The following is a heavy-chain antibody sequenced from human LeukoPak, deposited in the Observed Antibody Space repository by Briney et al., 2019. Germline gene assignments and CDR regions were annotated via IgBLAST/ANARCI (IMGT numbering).Heavy chain of an antibody. CDR3: ARGKHYDSTEFDY. D-gene: IGHD3-22*01. J-gene: IGHJ4*02. Sequence: GGSLRLSCAASGFTFSSYSMNWVRQAPGKGLEWVSSISSSSSYIYYADSVKGRFTISRDNAKNSLYLQMNSLRAEDTAVYYCARGKHYDSTEFDYWGQGTLVTVSS. CDR1: GFTFSSYS. V-gene: IGHV3-21*01. CDR2: ISSSSSYI.